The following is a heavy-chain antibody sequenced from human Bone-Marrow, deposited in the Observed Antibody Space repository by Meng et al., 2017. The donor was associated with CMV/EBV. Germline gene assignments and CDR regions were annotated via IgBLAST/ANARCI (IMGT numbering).Heavy chain of an antibody. CDR2: IYHSGST. V-gene: IGHV4-31*03. CDR1: GGSIRSGGYY. D-gene: IGHD2-2*02. J-gene: IGHJ3*02. CDR3: ARVLVVPAAILDLGAFDI. Sequence: SETLSLTCTVSGGSIRSGGYYWSWIRQHPGKGLEWIGYIYHSGSTYYNPSLKSRVSISVDTSKNQFSLKLSSVTAADTAVYYCARVLVVPAAILDLGAFDIWGQGTMVTVSS.